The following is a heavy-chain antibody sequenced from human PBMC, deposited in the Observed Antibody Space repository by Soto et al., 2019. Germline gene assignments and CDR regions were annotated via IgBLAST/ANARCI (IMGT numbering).Heavy chain of an antibody. CDR2: ISAYNTNT. CDR3: ASDTPPTDY. Sequence: QVQLVQSGAEVKKPGASVKVSCKTSGYTFTSYHISWVRQAPGQGLEWMGWISAYNTNTNYAQKFQGRVTMTTDTLTRTAYMELRSLRSDDTAAYYCASDTPPTDYWGQGTLVTVSS. V-gene: IGHV1-18*01. CDR1: GYTFTSYH. J-gene: IGHJ4*02.